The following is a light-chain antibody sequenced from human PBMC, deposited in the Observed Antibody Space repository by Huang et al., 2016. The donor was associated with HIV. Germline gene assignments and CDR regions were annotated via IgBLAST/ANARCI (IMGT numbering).Light chain of an antibody. J-gene: IGKJ1*01. Sequence: DIVMAQSPVSLAVSLGERATLTCRSSQSVFSTSTNKDYLAWFQQTPGQPPKLLLFWSSTREVGVPDRFSGSGSGTHFTLTIANLEADDAAIYYCQQYYASPQTFGQGTRV. V-gene: IGKV4-1*01. CDR2: WSS. CDR1: QSVFSTSTNKDY. CDR3: QQYYASPQT.